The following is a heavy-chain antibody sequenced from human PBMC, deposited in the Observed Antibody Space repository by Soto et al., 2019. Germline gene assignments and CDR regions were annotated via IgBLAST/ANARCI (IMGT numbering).Heavy chain of an antibody. Sequence: ASVKVSCKASGGTFSSYTISWVRQAPGQGLEWMGRIIPILGIANYAQKFQGRVTITADKSTSTAYMELSSLRSEDTAVYYCARSDNHCGGDCYSRSCYFALSARGTLVPVSS. V-gene: IGHV1-69*02. CDR3: ARSDNHCGGDCYSRSCYFAL. CDR2: IIPILGIA. D-gene: IGHD2-21*02. CDR1: GGTFSSYT. J-gene: IGHJ2*01.